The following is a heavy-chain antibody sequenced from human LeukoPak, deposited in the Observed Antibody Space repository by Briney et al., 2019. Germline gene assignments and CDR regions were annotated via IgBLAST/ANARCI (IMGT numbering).Heavy chain of an antibody. CDR1: GFTLSSYG. CDR3: ARAFGMVKTGIAVAGLTAGVFPGYGMDV. J-gene: IGHJ6*02. CDR2: ISYDGSNK. V-gene: IGHV3-30*19. Sequence: HSGGSLRLSCVASGFTLSSYGMHWVRQAPGKGLEWVAVISYDGSNKYYADSVKGRFTISRDNSKNTLYLQMNSLRAEDTAVYYCARAFGMVKTGIAVAGLTAGVFPGYGMDVWGQGTTVTVSS. D-gene: IGHD6-19*01.